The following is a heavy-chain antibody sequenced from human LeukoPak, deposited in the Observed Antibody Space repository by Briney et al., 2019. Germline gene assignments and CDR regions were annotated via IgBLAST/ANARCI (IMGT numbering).Heavy chain of an antibody. D-gene: IGHD2-15*01. Sequence: SETLSLLRTVSGDSLSSYYWSWMRQPPGKGLEWMRYIYYSGSTSHNPSLKSRVTISVDTSKNQFSLKLRSVTAAETAVYYCARQYCSGGSCYWYFDLWGRGTLVTVSS. CDR3: ARQYCSGGSCYWYFDL. CDR2: IYYSGST. V-gene: IGHV4-59*01. CDR1: GDSLSSYY. J-gene: IGHJ2*01.